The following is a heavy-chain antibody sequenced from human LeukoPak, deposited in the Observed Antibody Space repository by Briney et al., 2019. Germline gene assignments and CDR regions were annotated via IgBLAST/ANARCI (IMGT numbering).Heavy chain of an antibody. J-gene: IGHJ3*02. V-gene: IGHV3-74*01. CDR2: INSDGSST. CDR1: GFTFSSYW. D-gene: IGHD3-22*01. CDR3: ARRIVTYYYDSSGSLDAFDI. Sequence: PGGSLRLSCAASGFTFSSYWMHWVRQDPGKGLVWVSLINSDGSSTSYADSVKGRFTISRDNAKNTLYLQMNSLRAEDTAVYSCARRIVTYYYDSSGSLDAFDIWGQGTMVTVSS.